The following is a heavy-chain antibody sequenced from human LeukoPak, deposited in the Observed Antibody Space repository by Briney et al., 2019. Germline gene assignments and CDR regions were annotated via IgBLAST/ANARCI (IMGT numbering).Heavy chain of an antibody. Sequence: SETLSLTCAVYGGSFSGHYWSWIRQPPGKGLEWIGEINHSGSTNYNPSLKSRVTISVDTSKNQFSLKLSSVTAADTAVYYCARSRDYGDYPLAYWGQGTLVTVSS. CDR1: GGSFSGHY. V-gene: IGHV4-34*01. D-gene: IGHD4-17*01. CDR3: ARSRDYGDYPLAY. J-gene: IGHJ4*02. CDR2: INHSGST.